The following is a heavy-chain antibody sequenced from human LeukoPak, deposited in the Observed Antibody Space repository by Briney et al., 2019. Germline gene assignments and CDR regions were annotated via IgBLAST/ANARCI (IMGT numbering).Heavy chain of an antibody. Sequence: SETLSLTCTVSGGSISRSSYYWGWIRQPPGKGLEWIGSIYFSGGTYYNPSLKSRVTISVDTSKSQFSLKLSSVTAADTAVYYCAGLVGRYSSGLYYYYFDYWGQGTLVTVSS. CDR1: GGSISRSSYY. J-gene: IGHJ4*02. CDR3: AGLVGRYSSGLYYYYFDY. CDR2: IYFSGGT. V-gene: IGHV4-39*01. D-gene: IGHD3-22*01.